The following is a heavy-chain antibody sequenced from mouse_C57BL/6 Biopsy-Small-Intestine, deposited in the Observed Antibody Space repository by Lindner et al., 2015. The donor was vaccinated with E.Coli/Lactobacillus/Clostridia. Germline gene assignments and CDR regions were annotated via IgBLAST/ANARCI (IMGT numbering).Heavy chain of an antibody. J-gene: IGHJ4*01. Sequence: VKVSCKASGYTFSSYALNWVRQAPGQGLEWMGWINTKTGNPTYAQGFTGRFVFSLDASVSTAYLQINSLKAEDTAVYYCVRATYYYDSSGYYWGDKWGQGTLVTVSS. CDR3: VRATYYYDSSGYYWGDK. CDR1: GYTFSSYA. V-gene: IGHV9-3*02. CDR2: INTKTGNP. D-gene: IGHD1-1*01.